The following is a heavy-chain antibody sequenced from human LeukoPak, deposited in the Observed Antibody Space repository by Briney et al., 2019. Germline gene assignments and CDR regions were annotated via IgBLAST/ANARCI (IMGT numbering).Heavy chain of an antibody. Sequence: ASVKVSCKASGGTFSSYAISWVRQAPGQGLEWMGGIIPIFCTANYAQKFQGRVTITADESTSTAYMELSSLRSEDTAVYYCARGPTVLRFLEWLLKPLDYWGQGTLVTVSS. V-gene: IGHV1-69*13. CDR3: ARGPTVLRFLEWLLKPLDY. CDR2: IIPIFCTA. J-gene: IGHJ4*02. CDR1: GGTFSSYA. D-gene: IGHD3-3*01.